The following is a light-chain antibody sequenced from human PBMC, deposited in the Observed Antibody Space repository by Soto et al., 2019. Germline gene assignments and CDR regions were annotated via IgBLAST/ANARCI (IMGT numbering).Light chain of an antibody. V-gene: IGKV3-11*01. CDR3: QQWSNWPPT. CDR1: QTVSSS. Sequence: PGDRATLSCRAGQTVSSSLAWYQQKPGQAPRLLIYDASKRATGIPARFSGSGSGTDFTLTVSSLEPEDFAVYYCQQWSNWPPTFGGGTKVESK. J-gene: IGKJ4*01. CDR2: DAS.